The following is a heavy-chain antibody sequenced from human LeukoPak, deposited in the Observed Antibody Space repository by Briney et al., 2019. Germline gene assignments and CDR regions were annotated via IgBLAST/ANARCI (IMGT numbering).Heavy chain of an antibody. CDR2: IYYSGST. V-gene: IGHV4-31*03. Sequence: PSETLSLTCTVSGGSISSGGYYWSWIPQHPGKGLEWIGYIYYSGSTYYNPSLKSRVTISVDTSKNQFSLKLSSVTAADTAVYYCEREGGPYRPLDYSGEGTLVTVAS. D-gene: IGHD1-26*01. CDR3: EREGGPYRPLDY. J-gene: IGHJ4*02. CDR1: GGSISSGGYY.